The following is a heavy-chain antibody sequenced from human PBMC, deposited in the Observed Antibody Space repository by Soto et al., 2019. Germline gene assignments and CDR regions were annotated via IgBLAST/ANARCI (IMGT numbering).Heavy chain of an antibody. CDR3: ARDNKGTAYYYGMDV. D-gene: IGHD1-1*01. CDR1: GFTFSSYG. V-gene: IGHV3-33*01. J-gene: IGHJ6*02. Sequence: GGSLRLSCAASGFTFSSYGMHWVRQAPGKGLEWVAVIWYDGSNKYYADSVKGRFTISRDNSKNTLYLQMNSLRAEDTAVYYCARDNKGTAYYYGMDVWGQGTTVTVSS. CDR2: IWYDGSNK.